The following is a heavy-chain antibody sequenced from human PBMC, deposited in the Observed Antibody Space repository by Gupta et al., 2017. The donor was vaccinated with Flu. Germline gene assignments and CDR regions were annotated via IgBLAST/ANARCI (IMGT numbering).Heavy chain of an antibody. V-gene: IGHV3-30*18. CDR3: AKGGLHNWNYDGDY. J-gene: IGHJ4*02. Sequence: QVQQVESGGGVVQPGWSLSLSCAASAFTFSSSGMHWGRQVPGKGLEGVAVISYDGSNQWFVDSVRGLFTISRDNSKNTLYLQMNSLRPEDTAVYYCAKGGLHNWNYDGDYWGQGTLVTVSS. CDR1: AFTFSSSG. CDR2: ISYDGSNQ. D-gene: IGHD1-7*01.